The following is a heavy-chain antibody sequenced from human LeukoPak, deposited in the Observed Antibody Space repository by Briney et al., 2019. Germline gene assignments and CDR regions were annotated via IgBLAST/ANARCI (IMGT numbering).Heavy chain of an antibody. Sequence: GGSLSLSCAASGFTFNTYGMHWVRQDPGKGPDWVVYIRYDGSHREYADSVKGRFTITRDNSKSTVYLQMTSLRVEDTASYYCAKEFEDCTGGNCYSEHFETWGERTLGTVSS. J-gene: IGHJ4*02. CDR1: GFTFNTYG. CDR3: AKEFEDCTGGNCYSEHFET. V-gene: IGHV3-30*02. CDR2: IRYDGSHR. D-gene: IGHD2-15*01.